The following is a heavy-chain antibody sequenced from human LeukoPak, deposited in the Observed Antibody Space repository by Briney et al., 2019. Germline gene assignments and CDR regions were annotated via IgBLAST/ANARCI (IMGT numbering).Heavy chain of an antibody. J-gene: IGHJ4*02. CDR2: ISGGGGGT. Sequence: GESLRLSCIGTGGTISSYSRGWIRQAPGKGLEWVSGISGGGGGTFYADSVKGRFTISRGDSKNTLYLQMTRLRIEDTAIYYCAKDRGRTWVQVANWGQGTLVTVSS. CDR1: GGTISSYS. CDR3: AKDRGRTWVQVAN. V-gene: IGHV3-23*01. D-gene: IGHD2-15*01.